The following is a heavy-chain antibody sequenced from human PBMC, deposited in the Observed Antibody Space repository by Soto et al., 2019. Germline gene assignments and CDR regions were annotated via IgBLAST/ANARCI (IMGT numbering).Heavy chain of an antibody. J-gene: IGHJ4*02. CDR3: AGVAI. V-gene: IGHV3-7*01. Sequence: EVQLVESGGGLVQPGGSLRLSCAASGFTFSNYWMSWVRQAPGKGLEWVANIKQDGTEKNYVDSVRGRFTISRDNAKNSLDLQMNSLRAEDAAVYYCAGVAIWGQGTLVTVSS. D-gene: IGHD5-12*01. CDR2: IKQDGTEK. CDR1: GFTFSNYW.